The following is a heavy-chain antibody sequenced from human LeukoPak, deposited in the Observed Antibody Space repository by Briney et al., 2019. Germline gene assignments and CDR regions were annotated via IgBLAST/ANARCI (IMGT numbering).Heavy chain of an antibody. V-gene: IGHV4-59*08. CDR1: GXSIRSYY. Sequence: PSETLSLTCTVSGXSIRSYYWSWIRQPPGKGLEWIGYIYYSGYTNYNPSLKSRVTISVDTSKNQFSLKVSSVTAADTAVYYCARHRAVSILPDFDYWGQGTLVTVSS. J-gene: IGHJ4*02. CDR3: ARHRAVSILPDFDY. D-gene: IGHD2/OR15-2a*01. CDR2: IYYSGYT.